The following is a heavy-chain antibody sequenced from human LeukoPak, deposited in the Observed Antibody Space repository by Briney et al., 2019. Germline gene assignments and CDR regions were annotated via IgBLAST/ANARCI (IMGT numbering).Heavy chain of an antibody. CDR1: GGSINSYY. D-gene: IGHD2-2*01. CDR2: IYYSGST. CDR3: ARDPSYLGGYFDY. Sequence: PSETLSLTCTVSGGSINSYYWSWIRQPPGKGLEWIGYIYYSGSTNYNPSLKSRVTISVDTSKNQFSLKLSSVTAADTAVYYCARDPSYLGGYFDYWGQGTLVTVFS. V-gene: IGHV4-59*01. J-gene: IGHJ4*02.